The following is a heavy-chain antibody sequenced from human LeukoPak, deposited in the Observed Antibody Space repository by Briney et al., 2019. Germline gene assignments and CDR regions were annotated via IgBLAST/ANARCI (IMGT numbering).Heavy chain of an antibody. CDR1: GFTFSSYS. CDR3: ARAYDSSGYYYVDYYYGMDV. D-gene: IGHD3-22*01. CDR2: ISSSSSYI. J-gene: IGHJ6*02. V-gene: IGHV3-21*01. Sequence: GGSLRLSCAASGFTFSSYSMNWVRQAPGKGLEWVSSISSSSSYIYYADSVKGRFTISRDNAKNSLYLQMNSLRAEDTAVYYCARAYDSSGYYYVDYYYGMDVWGQGTTVTVSS.